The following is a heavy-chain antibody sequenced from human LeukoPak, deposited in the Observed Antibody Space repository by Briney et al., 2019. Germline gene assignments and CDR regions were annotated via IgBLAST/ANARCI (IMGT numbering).Heavy chain of an antibody. D-gene: IGHD3-16*02. V-gene: IGHV1-18*01. CDR2: ISAYNGNT. CDR3: ARVDDYVWGSYRRNWFDP. J-gene: IGHJ5*02. CDR1: GYTFTSYG. Sequence: ASVKVSCKASGYTFTSYGISWVRQAPGQGLEWMGWISAYNGNTNYAQKLQGRVTVTTDTSTSTAYMELRSLRSDDTAVYYCARVDDYVWGSYRRNWFDPWGQGTLVTVSS.